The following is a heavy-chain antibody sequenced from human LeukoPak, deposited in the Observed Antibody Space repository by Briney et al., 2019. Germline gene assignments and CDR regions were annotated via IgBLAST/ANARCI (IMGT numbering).Heavy chain of an antibody. CDR1: GGSFSGYY. V-gene: IGHV4-34*01. CDR2: INHSGST. Sequence: PSETLSLTCAVYGGSFSGYYWSWIRQPPGKGLEWIGEINHSGSTNNNPSLKKRVTISVDTSKNQFSLKLSSVTAADTAVYYCARGPRSSGWYYYYGMDVLGQGTTVTVSS. J-gene: IGHJ6*02. D-gene: IGHD6-19*01. CDR3: ARGPRSSGWYYYYGMDV.